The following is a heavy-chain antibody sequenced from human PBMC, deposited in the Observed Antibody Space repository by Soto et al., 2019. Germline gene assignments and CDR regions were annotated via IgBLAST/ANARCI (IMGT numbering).Heavy chain of an antibody. CDR1: GFTFSSYA. CDR3: AKGRGYCSSTSCYVGSDY. D-gene: IGHD2-2*01. V-gene: IGHV3-23*01. CDR2: ISGSGGST. Sequence: EVQLLESGGGLVQPGGSLRLSCAASGFTFSSYAMSWVRQAPGKGLEWVSAISGSGGSTYYADSVKGRFTISRDNSKNTLYLQMNSLRAEDTGVYYWAKGRGYCSSTSCYVGSDYWGQGTLVTVSS. J-gene: IGHJ4*02.